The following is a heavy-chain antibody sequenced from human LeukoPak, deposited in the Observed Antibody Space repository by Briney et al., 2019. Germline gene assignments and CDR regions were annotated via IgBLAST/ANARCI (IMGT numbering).Heavy chain of an antibody. Sequence: GRSLRLSCAASGFTLSNYGMHGVPQAPGKGLEWVAVISYDESDKYYADSVKGRFTISRDNSKNTLYLQMNSLRPEDTAVYYCAKGVVAATNAAYYGMDVWGQGTTVTVSS. CDR2: ISYDESDK. V-gene: IGHV3-30*18. CDR1: GFTLSNYG. CDR3: AKGVVAATNAAYYGMDV. J-gene: IGHJ6*02. D-gene: IGHD2-15*01.